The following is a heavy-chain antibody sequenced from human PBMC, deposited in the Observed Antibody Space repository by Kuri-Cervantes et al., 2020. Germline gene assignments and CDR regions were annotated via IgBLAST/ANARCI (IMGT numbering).Heavy chain of an antibody. CDR3: ARVLGVVPAAILDPDAFDI. Sequence: GESLKISCAASGFTFSSYSMNWVRQAPGKGLEWVSYISSSSSTIYYADSVKGRFTISRDNAKNSLYLQMNSLRDEDTAVYYCARVLGVVPAAILDPDAFDIWGQGTMVTVSS. CDR2: ISSSSSTI. J-gene: IGHJ3*02. D-gene: IGHD2-2*02. CDR1: GFTFSSYS. V-gene: IGHV3-48*02.